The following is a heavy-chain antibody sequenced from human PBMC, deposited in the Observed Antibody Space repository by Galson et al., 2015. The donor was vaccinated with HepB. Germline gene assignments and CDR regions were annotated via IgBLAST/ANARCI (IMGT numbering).Heavy chain of an antibody. CDR2: IWYDGSIK. J-gene: IGHJ4*02. D-gene: IGHD6-13*01. CDR3: ARLSIAGGFES. Sequence: SLRLSCATSGFTFSSFNMHWVRQAPGKGLEWVSVIWYDGSIKYYRDSVRGRFTISRDNTKNTLYLQMNSLRVEDTAVYYCARLSIAGGFESWGQGTLVIVSS. V-gene: IGHV3-33*01. CDR1: GFTFSSFN.